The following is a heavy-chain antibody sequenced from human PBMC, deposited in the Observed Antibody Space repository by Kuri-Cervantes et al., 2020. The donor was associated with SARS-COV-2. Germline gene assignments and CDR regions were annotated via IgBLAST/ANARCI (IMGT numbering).Heavy chain of an antibody. CDR2: IRYDGSNK. D-gene: IGHD1-26*01. V-gene: IGHV3-30*02. CDR3: ARDFSGIVGATSAFDI. Sequence: GESLKISCAASGFTFSSYGMHWVRQAPGKGLEWVAFIRYDGSNKYYADSVKGRFTISRDNSKNTLYLQMNSLRAEDTAVYYCARDFSGIVGATSAFDIWGQGTMVTVSS. J-gene: IGHJ3*02. CDR1: GFTFSSYG.